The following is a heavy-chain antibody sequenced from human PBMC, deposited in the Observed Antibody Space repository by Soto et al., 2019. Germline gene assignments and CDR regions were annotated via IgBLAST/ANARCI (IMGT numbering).Heavy chain of an antibody. V-gene: IGHV1-69*13. CDR3: ARDRGNSDNWFDP. CDR1: GGTFSSYA. CDR2: IIPIFGTA. Sequence: ASVKVSCKASGGTFSSYAISWVRQAPGQGLEWMGGIIPIFGTANYAQKFQGRVTITADESTSTAYMELSSLRSEDTAVYYCARDRGNSDNWFDPWGQGTLVTVSS. J-gene: IGHJ5*02. D-gene: IGHD2-21*01.